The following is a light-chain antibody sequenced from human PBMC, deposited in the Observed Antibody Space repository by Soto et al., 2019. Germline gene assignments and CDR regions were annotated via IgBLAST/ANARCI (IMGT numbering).Light chain of an antibody. J-gene: IGKJ4*01. Sequence: EIVLTQSPDTLSLSLGERATLSCRASHNINTYLVWYQQKPGQAPRLLIYDASKRATGIPDRFSGSGSGTDFTLTISSLAPEDFALYYCQQRSSWPRAFGGGTKVDIK. CDR3: QQRSSWPRA. V-gene: IGKV3-11*01. CDR2: DAS. CDR1: HNINTY.